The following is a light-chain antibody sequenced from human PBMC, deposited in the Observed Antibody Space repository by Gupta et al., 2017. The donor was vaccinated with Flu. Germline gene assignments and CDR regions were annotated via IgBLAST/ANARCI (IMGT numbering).Light chain of an antibody. CDR3: SSYTGSSTLGV. CDR1: SSDVGAYNY. J-gene: IGLJ3*02. V-gene: IGLV2-14*01. CDR2: EVT. Sequence: QSALTPPAPASESPGQSITLSCTGTSSDVGAYNYVSWYQQHPGKAPKLMIYEVTNRPSGVSNRFSGSKSGNTASLTISGLQAEDEADYYCSSYTGSSTLGVFGGGTKLTVL.